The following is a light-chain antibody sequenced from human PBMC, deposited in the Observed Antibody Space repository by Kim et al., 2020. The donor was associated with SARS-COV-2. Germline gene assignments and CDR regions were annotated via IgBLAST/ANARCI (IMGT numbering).Light chain of an antibody. J-gene: IGLJ3*02. V-gene: IGLV10-54*04. CDR2: RNN. CDR3: SAWDRSLSSWV. Sequence: QAGLTQPPSVSKGLRQTATLTCTGNSNNVGNEGATWLQHHQDHPPKLLFHRNNNRPSGISERFSTSRSGNTASLTITGLQPEDEADYYCSAWDRSLSSWVFGGGTQLTVL. CDR1: SNNVGNEG.